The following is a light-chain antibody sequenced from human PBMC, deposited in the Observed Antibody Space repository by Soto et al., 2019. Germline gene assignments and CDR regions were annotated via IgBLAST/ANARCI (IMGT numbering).Light chain of an antibody. CDR3: QQYNSYRWT. J-gene: IGKJ1*01. CDR1: QSISSY. V-gene: IGKV1-5*01. Sequence: DIQMTQSPSTLSASVGDRVTITCRASQSISSYLSWYQQRPGKAPKLLIYAAFNLEAGVPSRFSGSKTGTEFNFTISSLQPDDFATYYCQQYNSYRWTFGLGTKVE. CDR2: AAF.